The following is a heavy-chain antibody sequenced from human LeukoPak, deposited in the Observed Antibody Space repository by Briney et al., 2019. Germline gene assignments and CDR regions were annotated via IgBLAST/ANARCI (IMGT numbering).Heavy chain of an antibody. V-gene: IGHV3-23*01. CDR2: IAGSGFDT. J-gene: IGHJ4*02. Sequence: GGSLRLSCAASGFTYLTYSMTWVRQAPGKGLEWVATIAGSGFDTYYADSVKGRFTISRDNSESTVYLQMNSLRVEDTAVYYCARGGRVYQTDYWGQGTLVSVSS. D-gene: IGHD2-2*01. CDR3: ARGGRVYQTDY. CDR1: GFTYLTYS.